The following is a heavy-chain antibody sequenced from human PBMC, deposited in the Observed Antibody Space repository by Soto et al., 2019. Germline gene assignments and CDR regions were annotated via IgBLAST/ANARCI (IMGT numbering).Heavy chain of an antibody. Sequence: SVKVSCKASGGTFSSYAISWVRQAPGQGLEWMGGIIPIFGTANYAQKFQGRVTITADESTSTAYMELSSLRSEDTAVYYCAREGYCISTSCYSGDAFDIWGQGTMVTVSS. V-gene: IGHV1-69*13. CDR2: IIPIFGTA. CDR1: GGTFSSYA. D-gene: IGHD2-2*02. CDR3: AREGYCISTSCYSGDAFDI. J-gene: IGHJ3*02.